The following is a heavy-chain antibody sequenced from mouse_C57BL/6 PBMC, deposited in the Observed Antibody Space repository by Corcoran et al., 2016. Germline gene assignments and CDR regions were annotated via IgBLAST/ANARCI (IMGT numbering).Heavy chain of an antibody. V-gene: IGHV9-3*01. CDR2: INTYSGVP. J-gene: IGHJ2*01. D-gene: IGHD2-10*02. Sequence: QIQLVQSGRELKKHGETVKISCKAAGYTFTTYGMSWVKQDPGTGLKWMGWINTYSGVPTYADDMKGRFAFALETSASTAYLQINNLKNEDTATNFCARCLVGYWGQGTTLAVSS. CDR3: ARCLVGY. CDR1: GYTFTTYG.